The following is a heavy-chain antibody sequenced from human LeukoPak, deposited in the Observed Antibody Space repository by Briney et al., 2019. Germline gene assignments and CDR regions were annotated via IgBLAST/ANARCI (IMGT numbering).Heavy chain of an antibody. CDR2: IIPILGIA. J-gene: IGHJ6*02. Sequence: SVKVSCKASGGTFSSYAFSWVRQAPGQGLEWMGRIIPILGIANYAQKFQGRVTITADKSTSTAYMELSSLRSEDTAVYYCAREIRGDFASYYYYGMDVWGQGTTVTVSS. D-gene: IGHD3-3*01. CDR1: GGTFSSYA. V-gene: IGHV1-69*04. CDR3: AREIRGDFASYYYYGMDV.